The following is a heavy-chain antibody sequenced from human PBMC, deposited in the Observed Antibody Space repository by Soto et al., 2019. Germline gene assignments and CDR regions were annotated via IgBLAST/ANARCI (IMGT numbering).Heavy chain of an antibody. D-gene: IGHD3-3*01. CDR1: GYTFTSYG. CDR2: ISAYNGNT. CDR3: ARDRRAYYDFWSGYYDY. J-gene: IGHJ4*02. Sequence: ASVKVSCKASGYTFTSYGISWVRQAPGQGLEWMGWISAYNGNTNYAQKLQGRVTMTTDTSTSTAYMELRSLRSDDTAVYYCARDRRAYYDFWSGYYDYWGQGTLVTVSS. V-gene: IGHV1-18*01.